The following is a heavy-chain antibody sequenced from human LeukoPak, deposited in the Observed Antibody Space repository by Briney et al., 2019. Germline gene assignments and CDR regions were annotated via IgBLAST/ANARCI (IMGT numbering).Heavy chain of an antibody. V-gene: IGHV3-74*01. CDR1: GFTFSSYW. J-gene: IGHJ4*02. D-gene: IGHD3-16*02. CDR3: ARPQGLGELSLPHDY. CDR2: IKSDGTST. Sequence: PGGSLRLSCAAFGFTFSSYWMHWVRQAPGKGLVWVSRIKSDGTSTSYADSVKGRFTISRDNAKNTLYLQMNSLRAEDTAVYYCARPQGLGELSLPHDYWGQGTLVTVSS.